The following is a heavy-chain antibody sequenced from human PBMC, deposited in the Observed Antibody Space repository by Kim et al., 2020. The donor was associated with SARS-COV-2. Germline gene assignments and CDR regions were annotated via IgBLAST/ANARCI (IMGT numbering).Heavy chain of an antibody. J-gene: IGHJ4*02. CDR2: ISSSSSYI. CDR1: GFTFSSYS. CDR3: ARDGVEMATMEYFHY. Sequence: GGSLRLSCAASGFTFSSYSMNWVRQAPGKGLEWVSSISSSSSYIYYADSVKGRFTISRDNAKNSLYLQMNSLRAEDTAVYYCARDGVEMATMEYFHYWGQGTLVTVSS. D-gene: IGHD5-12*01. V-gene: IGHV3-21*01.